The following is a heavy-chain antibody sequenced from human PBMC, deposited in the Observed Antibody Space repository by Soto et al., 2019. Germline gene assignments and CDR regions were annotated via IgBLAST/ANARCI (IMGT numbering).Heavy chain of an antibody. V-gene: IGHV1-69*02. D-gene: IGHD4-17*01. CDR2: IIPILGIA. Sequence: QVQLVQSGAEVKKPGSSVKVSCKASGGTFSSYTISWVRQAPGQGLEWMGRIIPILGIANYAQKFQGRVPITAGXXKXTXXLAVSSLRSEDRALYYRARVGTPVVHPVVCCYVDLWGRGTLVTVSS. J-gene: IGHJ2*01. CDR3: ARVGTPVVHPVVCCYVDL. CDR1: GGTFSSYT.